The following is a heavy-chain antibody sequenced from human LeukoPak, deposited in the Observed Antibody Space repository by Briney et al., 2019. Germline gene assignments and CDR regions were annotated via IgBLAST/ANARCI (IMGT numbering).Heavy chain of an antibody. CDR1: GFTFSDYY. CDR2: ISSSGSTI. V-gene: IGHV3-11*01. J-gene: IGHJ6*02. CDR3: AREVTTSNYYYGMDV. Sequence: GGSLRLSCAASGFTFSDYYMSWIRQAPGKGLEWVSYISSSGSTIYYADSVKGRFTISRDNAKNSLYLQMNSLRAEDTAVYYCAREVTTSNYYYGMDVWGQGTTVTVSS. D-gene: IGHD4-17*01.